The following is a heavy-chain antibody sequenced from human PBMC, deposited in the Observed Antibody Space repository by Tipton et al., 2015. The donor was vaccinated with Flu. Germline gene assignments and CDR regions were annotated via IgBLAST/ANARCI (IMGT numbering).Heavy chain of an antibody. J-gene: IGHJ6*03. V-gene: IGHV3-53*01. D-gene: IGHD1/OR15-1a*01. CDR2: IYIGVST. CDR1: GFTVGSNY. Sequence: SLRLSCALSGFTVGSNYVTWVRQAPGKGLEWVSVIYIGVSTYYADSVKGRFTISSDNSKNTVYLQMNSLRAENTAVYYCARATRNYYYMDVWGKGTTVTVSS. CDR3: ARATRNYYYMDV.